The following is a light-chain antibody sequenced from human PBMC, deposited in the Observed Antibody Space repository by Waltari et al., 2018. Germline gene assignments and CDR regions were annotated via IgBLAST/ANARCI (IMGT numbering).Light chain of an antibody. CDR3: CSFTSTSSWG. CDR2: DVN. CDR1: SSDIGAYNY. J-gene: IGLJ3*02. V-gene: IGLV2-14*03. Sequence: HSALTQPASVSGSPGQSITISCPGTSSDIGAYNYVSWYQQHPGKAPKLVIFDVNNRPAGVSSRFSGSKSADTASLTISGVQAEDEADSSCCSFTSTSSWGVGGATKLTVL.